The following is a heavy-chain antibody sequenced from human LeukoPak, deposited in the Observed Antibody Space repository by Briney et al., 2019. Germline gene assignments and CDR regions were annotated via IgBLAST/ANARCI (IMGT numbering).Heavy chain of an antibody. D-gene: IGHD1-26*01. CDR1: GFTFSNYA. J-gene: IGHJ3*02. CDR3: ARESGAIDAFDI. Sequence: PGGSLRLSCAASGFTFSNYAMHWVRQAPGKGLEWVAVISYDGSNKYYADSVKGPFTISRDNSKNTLYLQMNSLRAEDTAVYYCARESGAIDAFDIWGQGTMVTVSS. CDR2: ISYDGSNK. V-gene: IGHV3-30*04.